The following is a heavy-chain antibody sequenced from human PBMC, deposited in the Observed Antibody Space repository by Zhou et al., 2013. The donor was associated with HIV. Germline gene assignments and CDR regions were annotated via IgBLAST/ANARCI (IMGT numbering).Heavy chain of an antibody. CDR1: GGTFSSYA. J-gene: IGHJ6*03. Sequence: QVQLVQSGAEVKKPGSSVKVSCKASGGTFSSYAISWVRQAPGQGLEWMGGIIPIFGTANYAQKFQGRVTITTDESTSTAYMELSSLRSEDTAVYYCASTVDIVVVPAANYYMDVWGKGTTVTVSS. CDR2: IIPIFGTA. CDR3: ASTVDIVVVPAANYYMDV. V-gene: IGHV1-69*05. D-gene: IGHD2-2*03.